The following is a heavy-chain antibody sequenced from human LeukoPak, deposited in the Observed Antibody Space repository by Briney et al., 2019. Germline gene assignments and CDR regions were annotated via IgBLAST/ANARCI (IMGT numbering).Heavy chain of an antibody. D-gene: IGHD6-25*01. Sequence: ASVKVSCKASGYNFAHNIHWVRQAPGQGHEFMGWINPKNGGTKYAQSFQGRVTMTRDTSISTVYMELGSLGSDDTAVYYCVVSIQAAAIPAFDSWGQGTLVTVS. CDR2: INPKNGGT. V-gene: IGHV1-2*02. J-gene: IGHJ4*02. CDR1: GYNFAHN. CDR3: VVSIQAAAIPAFDS.